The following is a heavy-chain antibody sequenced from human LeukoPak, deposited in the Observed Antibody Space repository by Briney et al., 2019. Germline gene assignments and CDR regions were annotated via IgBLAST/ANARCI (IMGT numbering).Heavy chain of an antibody. Sequence: PSETLSLTCAVSGYSISSGYYWGWFRQPPGKGLEGIGCMYHSGSTYYNPSLKSRVTISVDTSKNQFSLKLSSVTAADTAVYYCARQGGSSSPYYYYYMDVWGKGTTVTVSS. J-gene: IGHJ6*03. CDR3: ARQGGSSSPYYYYYMDV. CDR2: MYHSGST. CDR1: GYSISSGYY. D-gene: IGHD6-13*01. V-gene: IGHV4-38-2*01.